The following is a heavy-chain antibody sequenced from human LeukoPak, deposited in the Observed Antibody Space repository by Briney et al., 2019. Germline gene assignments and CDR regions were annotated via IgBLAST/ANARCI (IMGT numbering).Heavy chain of an antibody. Sequence: PSETLSLTCAVYGGSFSGYYWSWIRQPPGKGLEWIGEINHSGSTNYNPSLKSRVTISVDTSKNQFSLKLSSVTAADTAVYYCVSTGSGGVFDYWGQGTLVTVSS. CDR2: INHSGST. CDR3: VSTGSGGVFDY. CDR1: GGSFSGYY. V-gene: IGHV4-34*01. D-gene: IGHD6-25*01. J-gene: IGHJ4*02.